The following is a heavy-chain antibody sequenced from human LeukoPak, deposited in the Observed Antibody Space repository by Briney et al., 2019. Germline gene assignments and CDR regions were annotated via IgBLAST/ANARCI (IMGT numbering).Heavy chain of an antibody. CDR3: ARDPDYGDYGIYYYYGMDV. J-gene: IGHJ6*02. CDR2: IWYDGSNK. CDR1: GFTFSSYG. V-gene: IGHV3-33*01. D-gene: IGHD4-17*01. Sequence: GGSLRLSCAASGFTFSSYGMHWVRQAPGKGLEWVAVIWYDGSNKYYADSVKGRFTISRDNSKSTLYLQMNSLRAEDTAVYYCARDPDYGDYGIYYYYGMDVWGQGTTVTVSS.